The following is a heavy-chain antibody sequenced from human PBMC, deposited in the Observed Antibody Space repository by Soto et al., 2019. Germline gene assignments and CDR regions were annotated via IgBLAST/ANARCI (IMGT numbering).Heavy chain of an antibody. J-gene: IGHJ6*02. CDR3: ARSEHVVVVAATPYYYYYGMDV. D-gene: IGHD2-15*01. V-gene: IGHV5-51*01. Sequence: GESLKISCEGSGYSFTSYWIGWVRQMPGKGLEWMGIIYPGDSDTRYSPSFQGQVTISADKSISTAYLQWSSLKASDTAMYYCARSEHVVVVAATPYYYYYGMDVWGQGTTVTVSS. CDR2: IYPGDSDT. CDR1: GYSFTSYW.